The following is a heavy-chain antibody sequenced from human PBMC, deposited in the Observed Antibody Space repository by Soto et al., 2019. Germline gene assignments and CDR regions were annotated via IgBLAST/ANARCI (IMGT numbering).Heavy chain of an antibody. CDR3: ARWWSPATVGS. Sequence: QVQLQESGPGLVRPSQTLSLTCSVSGASIYNGGYFWSWIRQSPGKGLEWIGHIHNSGSPYNNPSLKXRXTXSXXTSMNQLSVALPSVAAADTAVYSCARWWSPATVGSWGQGILVTVSS. CDR1: GASIYNGGYF. J-gene: IGHJ4*02. V-gene: IGHV4-30-4*01. CDR2: IHNSGSP. D-gene: IGHD2-15*01.